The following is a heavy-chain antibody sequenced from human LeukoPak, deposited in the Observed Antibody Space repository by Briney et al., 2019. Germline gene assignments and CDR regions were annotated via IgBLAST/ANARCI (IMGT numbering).Heavy chain of an antibody. CDR2: IYPGDSDT. CDR3: ARQVAVPASTNWFDP. Sequence: GESLNISRKGSGYSFTSYWIGWVRQMPGKGLEWMGIIYPGDSDTRYSPSFQGQVTISADKSISTAYLQWSSLKASDIAMYYCARQVAVPASTNWFDPWGQGTLVTVSS. CDR1: GYSFTSYW. J-gene: IGHJ5*02. V-gene: IGHV5-51*01. D-gene: IGHD6-19*01.